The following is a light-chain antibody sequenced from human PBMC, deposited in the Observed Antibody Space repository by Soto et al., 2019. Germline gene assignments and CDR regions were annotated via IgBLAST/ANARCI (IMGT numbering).Light chain of an antibody. CDR3: SSYTSSSTYV. J-gene: IGLJ1*01. Sequence: QSALTQPASVSGSPGQSITISCTGTSSDVGGYNYVSWYQQHPGKAPKLMIYDVSNRPSGVSNRFSGSKSGNTASLTISGLQAEDGADYYCSSYTSSSTYVFGTRTKVTVL. V-gene: IGLV2-14*01. CDR1: SSDVGGYNY. CDR2: DVS.